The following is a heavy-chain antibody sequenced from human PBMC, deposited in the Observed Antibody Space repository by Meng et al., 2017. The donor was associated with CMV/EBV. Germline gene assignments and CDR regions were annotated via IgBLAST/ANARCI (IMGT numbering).Heavy chain of an antibody. Sequence: GESLKISCAAPGFTVSSNEMSWVRQAPGKGLEWVSSISGGSTYYADSRKGRFTISRDNSKNTLHLQMNSLRAEDTAVYYCKKVSPTETPHGGQRVDVWGQGTTVTVSS. CDR2: ISGGST. CDR3: KKVSPTETPHGGQRVDV. CDR1: GFTVSSNE. J-gene: IGHJ6*02. V-gene: IGHV3-38-3*01. D-gene: IGHD4-23*01.